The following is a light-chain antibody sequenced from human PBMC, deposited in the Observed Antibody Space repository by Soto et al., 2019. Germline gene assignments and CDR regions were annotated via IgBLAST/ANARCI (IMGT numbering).Light chain of an antibody. CDR1: QSISSY. CDR2: AAS. CDR3: QQSYSTPRVT. Sequence: DIQMTQSPSSLSASVGDRVTITCRASQSISSYLNWYQQKPAKAPKLLIYAASSLQSGVPSRFSGSGSRTDFTLTISSLQPEDFATYYCQQSYSTPRVTFGPGTKVDIK. V-gene: IGKV1-39*01. J-gene: IGKJ3*01.